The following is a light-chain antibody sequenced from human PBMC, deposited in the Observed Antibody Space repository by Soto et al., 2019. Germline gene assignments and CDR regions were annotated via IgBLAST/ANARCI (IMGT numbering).Light chain of an antibody. CDR2: AAS. V-gene: IGKV1-39*01. CDR1: QGISTF. CDR3: QQSYALVRT. J-gene: IGKJ4*01. Sequence: DIQMTQPPSSLSTSVGDRVTITCRASQGISTFLNWYQQKPGKAPRLLIYAASRLQSGVPARFSGSGVETDFTLTITSLQPEDFGIYYCQQSYALVRTFGGGTKVDI.